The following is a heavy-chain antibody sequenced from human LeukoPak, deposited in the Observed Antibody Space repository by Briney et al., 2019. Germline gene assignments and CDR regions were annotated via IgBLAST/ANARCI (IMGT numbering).Heavy chain of an antibody. V-gene: IGHV3-30*02. CDR3: AKDRSYSDYPYYFDY. D-gene: IGHD5-12*01. J-gene: IGHJ4*02. CDR2: IRYDGSNK. Sequence: GGSLRLSCAASGFTFSSYGMHWVRQAPGKGLKWVAFIRYDGSNKYYADSVKGRFTISRDNSKNTLYLQMNSLRAEDTAVYYCAKDRSYSDYPYYFDYWGQGTLVTVSS. CDR1: GFTFSSYG.